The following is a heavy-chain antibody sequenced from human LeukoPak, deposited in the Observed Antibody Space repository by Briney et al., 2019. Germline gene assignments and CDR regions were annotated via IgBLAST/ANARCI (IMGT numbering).Heavy chain of an antibody. Sequence: PGGSLRLSCAASGFTFSSYAMSWVRQAPGRGLECVSALYSDGTTNYAGSVEGRFTISRDNSKNTLYLQMNSLRAEDTAVYYCAGGAAKGDFAYWGQGTLVTVSS. CDR1: GFTFSSYA. CDR3: AGGAAKGDFAY. CDR2: LYSDGTT. J-gene: IGHJ4*02. V-gene: IGHV3-66*01. D-gene: IGHD2-15*01.